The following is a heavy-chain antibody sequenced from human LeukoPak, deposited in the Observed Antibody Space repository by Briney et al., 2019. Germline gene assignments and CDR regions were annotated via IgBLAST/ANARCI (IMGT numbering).Heavy chain of an antibody. J-gene: IGHJ3*02. CDR2: ISSSGGST. CDR3: AKPSSGYTSFHI. V-gene: IGHV3-23*01. CDR1: GFTFTSYA. Sequence: GGSLRLSCAASGFTFTSYAMGWVRQAPGKGLEWVSAISSSGGSTYYADSMKGRFTISRDNSKNTLYLQMSSLRAEDTAVYYCAKPSSGYTSFHIWGQGTMVTVSS. D-gene: IGHD3-22*01.